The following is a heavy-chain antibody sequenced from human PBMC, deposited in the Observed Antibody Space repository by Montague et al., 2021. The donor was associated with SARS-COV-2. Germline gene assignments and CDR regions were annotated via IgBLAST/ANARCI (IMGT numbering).Heavy chain of an antibody. CDR2: VSSIGGST. D-gene: IGHD6-19*01. V-gene: IGHV3-23*01. CDR1: GFTFSTYA. CDR3: AKDLEQWLVGRDYFDY. Sequence: SLRLSCAASGFTFSTYAMSWFRQAPGKGLGWVSTVSSIGGSTFYSDSVKGRFTVSRDNSKNTLYLQMNSLRAEDTAVYYCAKDLEQWLVGRDYFDYWGQGTLVTVSS. J-gene: IGHJ4*02.